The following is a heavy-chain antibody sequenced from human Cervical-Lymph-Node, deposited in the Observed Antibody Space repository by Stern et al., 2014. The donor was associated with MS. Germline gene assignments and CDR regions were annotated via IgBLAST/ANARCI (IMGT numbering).Heavy chain of an antibody. CDR3: AKGKQWLGDYYYYYGMDV. CDR2: ICWDSDSI. Sequence: VQLVESGGGLVQPGRSLRLSCAASGFTFDDYAMHWVRQAPGKGLGWVSGICWDSDSIGYADSVKGRFTISRDNAKNSLYLQMNSLRAEDTALYYCAKGKQWLGDYYYYYGMDVWGQGTTVTVSS. CDR1: GFTFDDYA. J-gene: IGHJ6*02. D-gene: IGHD6-19*01. V-gene: IGHV3-9*01.